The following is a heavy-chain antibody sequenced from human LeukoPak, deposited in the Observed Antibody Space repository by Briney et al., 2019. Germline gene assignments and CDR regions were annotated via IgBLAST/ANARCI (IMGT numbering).Heavy chain of an antibody. D-gene: IGHD2-21*02. J-gene: IGHJ4*02. Sequence: ASVMVSCKASGYTFTKFYVHWVRQAPGQGLEWMALINPGGGNTSYALKFQGRVTLTRDTSTKTVYMEMSSLRSDDTAVYYCARLGGHSGSNYWGQGTLVTVSS. CDR1: GYTFTKFY. CDR2: INPGGGNT. V-gene: IGHV1-46*01. CDR3: ARLGGHSGSNY.